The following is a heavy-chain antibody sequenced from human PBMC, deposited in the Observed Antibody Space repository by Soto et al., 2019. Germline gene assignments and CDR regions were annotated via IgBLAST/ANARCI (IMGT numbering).Heavy chain of an antibody. V-gene: IGHV3-23*01. J-gene: IGHJ6*02. CDR2: ISGSGGST. CDR1: GFTFSSYA. CDR3: AKMLGYCSGGSCSEKGYYYYGMDV. D-gene: IGHD2-15*01. Sequence: PGGSLRLSCAASGFTFSSYAMSWVRQAPGKGLEWVSAISGSGGSTYYADSVKGRFTISRDNSKNTLYLQMNSLRAEDTAVYYCAKMLGYCSGGSCSEKGYYYYGMDVWGQGTTVTVSS.